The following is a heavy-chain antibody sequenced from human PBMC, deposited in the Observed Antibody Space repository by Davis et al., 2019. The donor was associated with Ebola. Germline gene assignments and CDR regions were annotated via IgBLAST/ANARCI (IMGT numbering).Heavy chain of an antibody. CDR3: ARLQVLRFLEWFPGFDY. V-gene: IGHV4-59*08. D-gene: IGHD3-3*01. CDR2: IYYSGST. J-gene: IGHJ4*02. CDR1: GGSISSYY. Sequence: SETLSLTCTVSGGSISSYYWSWIRQPPGKGLEWIGYIYYSGSTNYNPSLKSRVTISVYTSKNQFSLKPSSVTAADTAVYYCARLQVLRFLEWFPGFDYWGQGTLVTVSS.